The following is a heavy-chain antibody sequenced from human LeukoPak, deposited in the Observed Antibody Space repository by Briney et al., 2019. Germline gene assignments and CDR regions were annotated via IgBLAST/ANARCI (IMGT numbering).Heavy chain of an antibody. CDR2: ISKSSTYI. CDR3: ARDDIAVAGRVVDY. J-gene: IGHJ4*02. Sequence: PGGSLRLSCAASGFTFSSYSMNWVRQAPGKGLEWVSSISKSSTYIYYADSVKGRFTISRDNAKNSLYLQMNSLRAEDTAVYYCARDDIAVAGRVVDYWGQGILVTVSS. CDR1: GFTFSSYS. D-gene: IGHD6-19*01. V-gene: IGHV3-21*01.